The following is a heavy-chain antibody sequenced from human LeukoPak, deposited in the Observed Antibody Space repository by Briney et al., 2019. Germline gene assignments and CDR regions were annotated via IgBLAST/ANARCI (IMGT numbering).Heavy chain of an antibody. CDR1: GFTFSSYW. Sequence: PGGSLRLSCAASGFTFSSYWMQWVRQAPGKGLGWVSRINPDGSSTTYADSVKGRFTISRDNAKNTLYLQMSSLRAEDTAVYYCATQASVGYWRQGTLVTVSS. CDR2: INPDGSST. J-gene: IGHJ4*02. D-gene: IGHD1-26*01. V-gene: IGHV3-74*01. CDR3: ATQASVGY.